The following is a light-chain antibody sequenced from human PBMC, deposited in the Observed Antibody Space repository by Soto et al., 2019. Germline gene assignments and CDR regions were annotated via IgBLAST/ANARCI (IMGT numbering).Light chain of an antibody. CDR1: SDSVSSSNY. J-gene: IGLJ2*01. CDR2: NTD. CDR3: VLYMGSHIYV. V-gene: IGLV8-61*01. Sequence: QTVVTQEPSFSVPPGGTVTLTCGSTSDSVSSSNYASWYRQTPGQTPRTLIYNTDTRSPGVPDRFSGSILGGKAALTITGAQADDEGDYYCVLYMGSHIYVFGGGTKLTVL.